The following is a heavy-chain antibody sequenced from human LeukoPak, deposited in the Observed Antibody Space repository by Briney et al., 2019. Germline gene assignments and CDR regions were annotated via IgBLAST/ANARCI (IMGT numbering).Heavy chain of an antibody. CDR2: IYYSGST. CDR1: GGSINSYY. V-gene: IGHV4-59*01. J-gene: IGHJ5*02. D-gene: IGHD6-19*01. CDR3: ARDGSGWSGWFYP. Sequence: SETLSLTCTVSGGSINSYYWSWIRQSPGKGLEWIGYIYYSGSTNYNPSLKSRVTISVDTSKHQFSLKLTSVTAADTAVYYCARDGSGWSGWFYPWGQGTLVTVSS.